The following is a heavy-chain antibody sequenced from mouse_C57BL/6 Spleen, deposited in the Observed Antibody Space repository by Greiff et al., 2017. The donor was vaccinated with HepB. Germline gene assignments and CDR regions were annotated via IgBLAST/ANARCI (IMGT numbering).Heavy chain of an antibody. D-gene: IGHD1-1*01. CDR1: GYAFSSSW. CDR3: AREDYYGSSYWYFDV. J-gene: IGHJ1*03. V-gene: IGHV1-82*01. Sequence: VMLVESGPELVKPGASVKISCKASGYAFSSSWMNWVKQRPGKGLEWIGRIYPGDGDTNYNGKFKGKATLTADKSSSTAYMQLSSLTSEDSAVYFCAREDYYGSSYWYFDVWGTGTTVTVSS. CDR2: IYPGDGDT.